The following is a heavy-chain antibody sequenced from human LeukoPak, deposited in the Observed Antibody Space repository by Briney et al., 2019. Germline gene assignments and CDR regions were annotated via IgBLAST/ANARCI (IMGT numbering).Heavy chain of an antibody. CDR2: ISGSGGST. D-gene: IGHD3-10*01. J-gene: IGHJ5*02. Sequence: PGGSLRLSCAASGFTFSSYGMSWVRQAPGKGLEWVSAISGSGGSTYYADSVKGRFTISRDNSKNTLYLQMNSLRAEDTAVYYCAKEPYGSGTGIWFDPWGQGTLVTVSS. CDR3: AKEPYGSGTGIWFDP. CDR1: GFTFSSYG. V-gene: IGHV3-23*01.